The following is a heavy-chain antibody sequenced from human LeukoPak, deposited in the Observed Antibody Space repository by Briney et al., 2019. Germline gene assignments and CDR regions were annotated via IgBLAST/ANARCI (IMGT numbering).Heavy chain of an antibody. Sequence: ASVKVSCKASGYTFTDYYMHWVQQAPGKGLEWMGRVDPEDGETIYAEKFQGRVTITADTSTDTAYMELSSLRSEDTAVYYCATWFWLSGYYYNYYYYMDVWGKGTTVTVSS. D-gene: IGHD3-22*01. CDR3: ATWFWLSGYYYNYYYYMDV. CDR2: VDPEDGET. V-gene: IGHV1-69-2*01. J-gene: IGHJ6*03. CDR1: GYTFTDYY.